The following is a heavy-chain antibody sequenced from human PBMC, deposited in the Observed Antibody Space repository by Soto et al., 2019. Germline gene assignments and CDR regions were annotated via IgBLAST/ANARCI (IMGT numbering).Heavy chain of an antibody. CDR2: IIPIFGTA. Sequence: QVQLVQSGAEVKKPGSSVKVSCKTSGGTFSSNAISWVRQAPGQGLEWMGGIIPIFGTANYALEFHGRVTIIADDSTSTVQMELSSLKSEDTAVYYCARGSITWFLDSWGQGTLVTVSS. J-gene: IGHJ4*02. V-gene: IGHV1-69*12. CDR1: GGTFSSNA. D-gene: IGHD6-13*01. CDR3: ARGSITWFLDS.